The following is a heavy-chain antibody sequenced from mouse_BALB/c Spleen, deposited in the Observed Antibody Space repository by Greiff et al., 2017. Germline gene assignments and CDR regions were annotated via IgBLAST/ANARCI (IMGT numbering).Heavy chain of an antibody. CDR3: ASETGTGYAMDY. V-gene: IGHV1-54*01. D-gene: IGHD4-1*01. J-gene: IGHJ4*01. CDR1: GYAFTNYL. CDR2: INPGSGGT. Sequence: VQLQESGAELVRPGTSVKVSCKASGYAFTNYLIEWVKQRPGQGLEWIGVINPGSGGTNYNEKFKGKATLTADTSSSTAYMQLSSLTSDDSAVYFCASETGTGYAMDYWGQGTSVTVSS.